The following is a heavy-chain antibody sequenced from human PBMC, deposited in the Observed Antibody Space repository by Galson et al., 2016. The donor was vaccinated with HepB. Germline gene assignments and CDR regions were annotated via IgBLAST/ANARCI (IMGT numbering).Heavy chain of an antibody. CDR1: GFTFSTCG. CDR2: ISYGGNNK. J-gene: IGHJ6*04. Sequence: SLRLSCAASGFTFSTCGMHWVRQAPGKGLEWVAVISYGGNNKYYADSVKGRFTISRDNSRNTLYLQMNSLRAEDTALYYCAKDDSCYYGSGSYSALKYYYFYGADVWGKGTTVTVSS. V-gene: IGHV3-30*18. D-gene: IGHD3-10*01. CDR3: AKDDSCYYGSGSYSALKYYYFYGADV.